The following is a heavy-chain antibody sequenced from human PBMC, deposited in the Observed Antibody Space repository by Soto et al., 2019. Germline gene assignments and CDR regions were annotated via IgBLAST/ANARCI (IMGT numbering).Heavy chain of an antibody. Sequence: PGGSLRLSCAASGFTFSSYGMHWVRQAPGKGLEWVAVISYDGSNKYYADSVKGRFTISRDNSKNTLYLQMNSLRAEDTAVYYCAKVVGYDSSGHYYYYYGMDVWGQGTTVTVSS. CDR1: GFTFSSYG. CDR2: ISYDGSNK. J-gene: IGHJ6*02. V-gene: IGHV3-30*18. D-gene: IGHD3-22*01. CDR3: AKVVGYDSSGHYYYYYGMDV.